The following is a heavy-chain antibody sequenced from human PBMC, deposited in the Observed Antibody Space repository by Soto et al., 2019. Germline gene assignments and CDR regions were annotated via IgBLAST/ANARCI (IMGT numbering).Heavy chain of an antibody. J-gene: IGHJ4*02. CDR3: ARESEDLTSSFDY. CDR2: ISSDSNYI. Sequence: PGGSLRLSCAASGFTFNRHGMHWVRQAPGKGLEWVTFISSDSNYIDYADSVKGRFTISRDNAKNSLYLEMNSLRAEDTAVYYCARESEDLTSSFDYWGQGTLVTVSS. V-gene: IGHV3-21*06. CDR1: GFTFNRHG.